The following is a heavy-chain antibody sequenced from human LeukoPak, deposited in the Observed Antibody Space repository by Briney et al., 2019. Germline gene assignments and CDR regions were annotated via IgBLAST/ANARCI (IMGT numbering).Heavy chain of an antibody. CDR1: GFTFNNYA. V-gene: IGHV3-23*01. CDR2: ITINGGRT. CDR3: AKDRGSGWFGSDY. Sequence: GGPLRLSCAASGFTFNNYAMNWVRQAPGKGLEWVSGITINGGRTYYADSVKGRFTISRDNSKNTLNLQMNSLRAEDTAVYYCAKDRGSGWFGSDYWGQGTLVTVSS. J-gene: IGHJ4*02. D-gene: IGHD6-19*01.